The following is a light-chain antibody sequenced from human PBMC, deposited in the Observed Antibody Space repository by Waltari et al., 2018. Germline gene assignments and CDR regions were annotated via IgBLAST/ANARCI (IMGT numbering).Light chain of an antibody. V-gene: IGLV1-47*01. J-gene: IGLJ3*02. CDR1: SSNIGANY. Sequence: QSVLTQSPSASGTPGQRVTISCSGSSSNIGANYVYLYQQFPGTAPRLLIYRSYQRPSGVPDRFSGSKSGTSASLAISGRRSEDEADYYCATWDDSLNAWVFGGGTRLTAL. CDR2: RSY. CDR3: ATWDDSLNAWV.